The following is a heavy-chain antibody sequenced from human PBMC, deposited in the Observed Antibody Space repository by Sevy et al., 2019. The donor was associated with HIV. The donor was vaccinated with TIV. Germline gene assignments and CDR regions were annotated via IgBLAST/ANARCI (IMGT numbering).Heavy chain of an antibody. J-gene: IGHJ6*02. CDR2: IQPDGGEK. Sequence: GGSLRLSCAASGFTFSSHWMSWVRQAPGQGLERVANIQPDGGEKYYVESVRVRFTISRDNAKNPLSLQVNSLGAEDTAVYYCARDTGGIGMDVWGQGTTVTVSS. CDR3: ARDTGGIGMDV. D-gene: IGHD6-13*01. V-gene: IGHV3-7*01. CDR1: GFTFSSHW.